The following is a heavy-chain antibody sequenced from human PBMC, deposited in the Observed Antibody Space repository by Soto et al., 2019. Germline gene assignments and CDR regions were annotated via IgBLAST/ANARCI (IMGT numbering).Heavy chain of an antibody. V-gene: IGHV3-48*01. CDR2: ISSSSSTI. J-gene: IGHJ6*02. CDR3: ARDRLGSGRYYYYYGMDV. D-gene: IGHD3-10*01. CDR1: GFTFSSYS. Sequence: PGGSLRLSCAASGFTFSSYSMNWVRQAPGKGLEWVSYISSSSSTIYYADSVKGRFTISRDNAKNSLYLQMNSLRAEDTAVYYCARDRLGSGRYYYYYGMDVWGQGTTVTVSS.